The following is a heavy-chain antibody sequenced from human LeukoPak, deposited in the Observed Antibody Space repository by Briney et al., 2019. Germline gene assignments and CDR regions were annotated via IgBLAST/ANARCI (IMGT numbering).Heavy chain of an antibody. D-gene: IGHD1-14*01. J-gene: IGHJ4*02. CDR1: GGSISSYY. CDR3: ARGLTTLDY. V-gene: IGHV4-59*01. Sequence: SETLSLTCTVSGGSISSYYWSWIRQPPGKGLEWIGYIYYSGSTNYNPSLKSRVTISVDTSRNQFSLKLSSVTAADTAVYYCARGLTTLDYWGQGTLVTVSS. CDR2: IYYSGST.